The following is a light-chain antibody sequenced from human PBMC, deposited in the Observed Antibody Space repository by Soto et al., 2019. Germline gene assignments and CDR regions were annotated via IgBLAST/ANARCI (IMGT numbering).Light chain of an antibody. CDR2: KAS. CDR3: QLYNSFSFN. CDR1: QSVSTW. Sequence: DIQMTQSPSTLSASVGDRVTITCRASQSVSTWLAWYQQKPGKAPKLLIYKASSLESGVPSRFSGSGSGTDVALTISSLQPDDFATYYCQLYNSFSFNFVPGPKVDIK. V-gene: IGKV1-5*03. J-gene: IGKJ3*01.